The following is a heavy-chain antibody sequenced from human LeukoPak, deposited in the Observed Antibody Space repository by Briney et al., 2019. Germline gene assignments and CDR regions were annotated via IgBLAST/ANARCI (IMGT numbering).Heavy chain of an antibody. CDR1: GFTFSDYY. V-gene: IGHV3-11*01. CDR2: ISSSGSTI. J-gene: IGHJ6*02. CDR3: AREYDDDYYYYGMDV. Sequence: GGSLRLSCAASGFTFSDYYMSWIRQAPGKGLEWGSYISSSGSTIYYADSGKGRFTISRDNARNSLYLEMNSLRAEDTAVYYCAREYDDDYYYYGMDVWGQGTTVTVSS. D-gene: IGHD3-3*01.